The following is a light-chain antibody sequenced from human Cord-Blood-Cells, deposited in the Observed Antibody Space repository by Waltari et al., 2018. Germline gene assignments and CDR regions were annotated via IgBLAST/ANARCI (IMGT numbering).Light chain of an antibody. CDR1: NIRSTN. CDR3: QVWDSSTYV. CDR2: RDS. V-gene: IGLV3-9*01. Sequence: SYELTHPPSLSVALGQTGRIICRVNNIRSTNVHWYQQKPGQAPVLVIYRDSNRPSGIPERFSGSNSGNTATLTISRAQAGDEADYYCQVWDSSTYVFGTGTKVTVL. J-gene: IGLJ1*01.